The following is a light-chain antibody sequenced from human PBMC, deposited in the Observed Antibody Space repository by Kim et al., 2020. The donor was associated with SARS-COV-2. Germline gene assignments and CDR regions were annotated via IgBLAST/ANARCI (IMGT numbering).Light chain of an antibody. Sequence: SATVGDRVTITCRDSQSISSWLAWYQQKPGKAPKLLISKASSLKSGVPSRFSGSGSGTEFTLNINSLQPDDSATYYCQQYNTLWTFGQGTKVDIK. CDR2: KAS. CDR3: QQYNTLWT. J-gene: IGKJ1*01. CDR1: QSISSW. V-gene: IGKV1-5*03.